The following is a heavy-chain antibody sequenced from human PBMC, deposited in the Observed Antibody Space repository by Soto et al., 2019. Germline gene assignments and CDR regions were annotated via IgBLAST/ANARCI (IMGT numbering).Heavy chain of an antibody. J-gene: IGHJ4*02. D-gene: IGHD2-15*01. CDR1: GFTFSSYA. Sequence: GGSLRLSCAASGFTFSSYAMSWVRQSPGNGLEWVSAISGSGGSTYYADSVKGRFTISRDNSKNTLYLQMNSLRSEDTAVYYCARDLCSGGSCHSGPLDYWGQGTVVTASS. CDR3: ARDLCSGGSCHSGPLDY. V-gene: IGHV3-23*01. CDR2: ISGSGGST.